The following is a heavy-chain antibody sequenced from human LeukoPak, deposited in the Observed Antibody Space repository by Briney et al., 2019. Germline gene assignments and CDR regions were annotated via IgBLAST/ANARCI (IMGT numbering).Heavy chain of an antibody. CDR3: ARVRYQQYFDY. CDR2: IYYSGST. J-gene: IGHJ4*02. Sequence: PSETLSHTCTVSGGSISSYYWSWIRQPPGKGLEWIGYIYYSGSTNYNPSLKSRVTISVDTSKNQFSLKLSSVTAADTAVYYCARVRYQQYFDYWGQGTLVTVSS. D-gene: IGHD2-2*01. CDR1: GGSISSYY. V-gene: IGHV4-59*01.